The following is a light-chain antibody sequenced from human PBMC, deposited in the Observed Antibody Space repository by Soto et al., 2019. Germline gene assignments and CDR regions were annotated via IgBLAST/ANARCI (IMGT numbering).Light chain of an antibody. J-gene: IGLJ2*01. CDR2: EVS. CDR1: SSDVGSYIY. CDR3: SSNAGSDNLV. Sequence: QSVLTQPPSASGSPGQSVTISCTGISSDVGSYIYVSWYPQHPGKAPKLMIYEVSKRPPGVPDRFSGSMSGKTASLTVSGLQAEDEADYYCSSNAGSDNLVFGGGTKLTVL. V-gene: IGLV2-8*01.